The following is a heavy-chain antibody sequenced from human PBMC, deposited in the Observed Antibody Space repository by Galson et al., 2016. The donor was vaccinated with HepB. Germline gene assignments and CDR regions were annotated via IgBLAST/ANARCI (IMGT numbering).Heavy chain of an antibody. V-gene: IGHV3-9*01. CDR2: LSWNSDGI. D-gene: IGHD4-17*01. CDR3: TKAYGEAFDP. Sequence: SLRLSCAASGFTFDDYAMHWVRQGPGKGLEWVSGLSWNSDGIGYADSVKGRFTISRDNAKNSLYLQMNSLRPEDTAFYYCTKAYGEAFDPWGQGTLVTVSS. CDR1: GFTFDDYA. J-gene: IGHJ5*02.